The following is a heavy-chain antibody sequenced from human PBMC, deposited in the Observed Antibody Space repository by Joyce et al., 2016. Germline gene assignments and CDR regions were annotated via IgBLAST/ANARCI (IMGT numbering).Heavy chain of an antibody. CDR3: ARSSYTNGIFDY. CDR1: GFTFSSYS. D-gene: IGHD2-8*01. Sequence: EVQLVESGGGLVKPGGSLRLSCAASGFTFSSYSMSWVRQAPGKGLEWVSSLSRSSSCIKYTDSVKGRFTISRDNAKNSLYLQMNSLRVEDTAVYYCARSSYTNGIFDYWGQGTLVTVSS. CDR2: LSRSSSCI. V-gene: IGHV3-21*01. J-gene: IGHJ4*02.